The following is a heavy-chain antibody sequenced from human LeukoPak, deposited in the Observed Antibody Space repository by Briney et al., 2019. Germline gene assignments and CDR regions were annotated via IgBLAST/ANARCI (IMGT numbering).Heavy chain of an antibody. J-gene: IGHJ6*02. CDR2: ISGSGGST. V-gene: IGHV3-23*01. CDR3: AKMSGLYFYAMDV. Sequence: GGSLRLSCAASGFSFTNYAMSWVRQPPGKGLEWVSSISGSGGSTYYADSVKGRFTISRENSKNTLYLQMNSLRAEDAAIYFCAKMSGLYFYAMDVWGQGTTVTVSS. CDR1: GFSFTNYA. D-gene: IGHD1-26*01.